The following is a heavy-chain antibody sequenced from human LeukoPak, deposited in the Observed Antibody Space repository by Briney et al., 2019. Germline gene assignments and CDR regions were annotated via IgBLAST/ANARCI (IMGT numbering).Heavy chain of an antibody. J-gene: IGHJ5*02. Sequence: SETLSLTCTVSGGSVSSGSYYWSWIRRPPGKGLEWIGYIYYSGSTNYNPSLKSRVTISVDTSKNQFSLKLSSVTAADTAVYYCARDGYSGYDYGLRVFDPWGQGTLVTVSS. CDR1: GGSVSSGSYY. CDR3: ARDGYSGYDYGLRVFDP. D-gene: IGHD5-12*01. V-gene: IGHV4-61*01. CDR2: IYYSGST.